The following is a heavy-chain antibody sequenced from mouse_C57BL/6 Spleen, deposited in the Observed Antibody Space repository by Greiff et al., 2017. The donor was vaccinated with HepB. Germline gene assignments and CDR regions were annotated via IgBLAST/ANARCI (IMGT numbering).Heavy chain of an antibody. V-gene: IGHV2-5*01. D-gene: IGHD2-1*01. CDR1: GFSLTSYG. CDR2: IWRGGST. J-gene: IGHJ1*03. Sequence: VQGVESGPGLVQPSQSLSITCTVSGFSLTSYGVHWVRQSPGKGLEWLGVIWRGGSTDYNAAFMSRLSITKDNSKSQVFFKMNSLQADDTAIYYCAKTGNYPYFDVWGTGTTVTVSS. CDR3: AKTGNYPYFDV.